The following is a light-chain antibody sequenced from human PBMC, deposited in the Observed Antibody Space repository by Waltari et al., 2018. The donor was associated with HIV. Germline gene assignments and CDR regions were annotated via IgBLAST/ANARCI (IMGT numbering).Light chain of an antibody. J-gene: IGLJ2*01. CDR1: SSNIGNNY. CDR2: DNN. V-gene: IGLV1-51*01. CDR3: GTWDTSLSAVV. Sequence: QSVLTQPPSVSAAPGQKVSIPCSGSSSNIGNNYVSWYQQLPGTAPKLLIYDNNKRPPGIPDRFSGSKSGTSATLGITGLQTGDEADYYCGTWDTSLSAVVFGGWTKLTVL.